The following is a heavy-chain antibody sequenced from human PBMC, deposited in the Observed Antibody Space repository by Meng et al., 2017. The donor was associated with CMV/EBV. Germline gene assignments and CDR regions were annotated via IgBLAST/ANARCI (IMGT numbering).Heavy chain of an antibody. CDR2: IYSGGST. CDR3: ARDGPYGDPLHY. J-gene: IGHJ4*02. CDR1: RLTVSSYY. V-gene: IGHV3-66*02. D-gene: IGHD4-17*01. Sequence: GGSLRLSCAASRLTVSSYYMSWVRQAPGKGLEWVSVIYSGGSTYYADSVKGRFTISRDNSKNTLYLQMNSLRAEDTAVYYCARDGPYGDPLHYWGQGTLVTVSS.